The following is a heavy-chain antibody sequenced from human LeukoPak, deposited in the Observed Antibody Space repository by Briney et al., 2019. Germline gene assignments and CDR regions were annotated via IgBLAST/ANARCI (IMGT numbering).Heavy chain of an antibody. CDR2: IYYSGST. Sequence: KASETLSLTCTVSGGSISSSSYYWGWIRQPPGKGLEWIGSIYYSGSTYYNPSLKSRVTISVDTSKNQFSLKLSSVTAADTAVYYCASLGRGSRSGRGYWGQGTLVTVSS. V-gene: IGHV4-39*07. CDR3: ASLGRGSRSGRGY. CDR1: GGSISSSSYY. J-gene: IGHJ4*02. D-gene: IGHD6-25*01.